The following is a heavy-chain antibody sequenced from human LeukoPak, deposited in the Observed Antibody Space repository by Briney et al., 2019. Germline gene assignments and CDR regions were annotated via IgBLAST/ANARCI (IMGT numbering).Heavy chain of an antibody. J-gene: IGHJ4*02. CDR3: ARGGNSGGT. V-gene: IGHV3-33*01. CDR1: GFTFSSYG. Sequence: SGGSLRLSFAASGFTFSSYGMHWVRQAPGKGLEWVALIWYDGSNKYYADSVKGRFTISRDNSRNTLYLQMNSLRAEDTAVYYCARGGNSGGTWGQGTLVTVSS. D-gene: IGHD4-23*01. CDR2: IWYDGSNK.